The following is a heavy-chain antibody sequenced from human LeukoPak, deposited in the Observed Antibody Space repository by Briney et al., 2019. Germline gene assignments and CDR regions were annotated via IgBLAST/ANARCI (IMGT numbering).Heavy chain of an antibody. V-gene: IGHV5-51*03. CDR3: ARLGVYYYDSSGYYPDAFDI. J-gene: IGHJ3*02. CDR2: IYPGDSDT. Sequence: KPGESLKISCKGSGYSFTSYWIGWVRQMPGKGLEWMGIIYPGDSDTRYSPSFQGQVTISADKSISTAYLQWSSLKASDTAMYYCARLGVYYYDSSGYYPDAFDIWGQGTMVTVSS. CDR1: GYSFTSYW. D-gene: IGHD3-22*01.